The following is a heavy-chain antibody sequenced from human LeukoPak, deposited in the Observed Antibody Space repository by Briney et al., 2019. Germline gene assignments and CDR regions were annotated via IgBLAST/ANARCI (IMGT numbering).Heavy chain of an antibody. CDR2: IYYSGST. D-gene: IGHD4-17*01. Sequence: SQTLSLTCTVSGGSISSGSYYWSWIRQPPGKGLEWIGYIYYSGSTNYNPSLKSRVTISVDTSKNQFSLKLSSVTAADTAVYYCARANDYGDYFDYWGQGTLVTVSS. CDR3: ARANDYGDYFDY. CDR1: GGSISSGSYY. V-gene: IGHV4-61*01. J-gene: IGHJ4*02.